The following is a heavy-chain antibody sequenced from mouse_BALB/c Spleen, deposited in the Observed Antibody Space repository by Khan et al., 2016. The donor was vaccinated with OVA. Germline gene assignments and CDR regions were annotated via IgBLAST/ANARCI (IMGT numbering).Heavy chain of an antibody. V-gene: IGHV9-3-1*01. CDR2: INTYTGQP. CDR3: ASSNAYWNYEV. CDR1: GYTFTNYG. Sequence: QIQLVQSGPELKKPGETVKISCKASGYTFTNYGMNWVKQAPGKGLKWMGWINTYTGQPTYADDFKGRFAFSLETSASTAYLQINNLKNADTATYFCASSNAYWNYEVWGAGTTVTTS. J-gene: IGHJ1*02.